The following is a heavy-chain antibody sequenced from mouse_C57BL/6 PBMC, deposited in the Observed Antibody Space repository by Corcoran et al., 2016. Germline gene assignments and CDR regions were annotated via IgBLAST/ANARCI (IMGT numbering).Heavy chain of an antibody. J-gene: IGHJ1*03. D-gene: IGHD2-5*01. CDR2: INPYKGGT. Sequence: EVQLQQSGPVLVKPGASVKMSCKASGYTFADYYMKCMKQSHGKSLECMGVINPYKGGTSYNHKFKGKATLTIDKSSSTAYMELNSLTSEESAVYYCERGGSHYPYWYFDVWGTGPTVTVSS. V-gene: IGHV1-19*01. CDR1: GYTFADYY. CDR3: ERGGSHYPYWYFDV.